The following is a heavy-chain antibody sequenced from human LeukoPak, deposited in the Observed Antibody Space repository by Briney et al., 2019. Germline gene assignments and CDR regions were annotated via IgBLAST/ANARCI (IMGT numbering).Heavy chain of an antibody. D-gene: IGHD6-13*01. V-gene: IGHV1-18*01. CDR1: GYTFTSYG. J-gene: IGHJ4*02. CDR2: ISAYNGNT. Sequence: GASVKVSCKASGYTFTSYGISWVRQAPGQGLEWMGWISAYNGNTNYAQKLQGRVTMTTDTSTSTAYMELRSLRSDDTAVYCCARDGAKYSSSWEAFVDWGQGTLVTVSS. CDR3: ARDGAKYSSSWEAFVD.